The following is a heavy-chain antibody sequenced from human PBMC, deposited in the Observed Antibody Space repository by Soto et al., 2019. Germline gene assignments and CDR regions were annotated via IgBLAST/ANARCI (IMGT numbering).Heavy chain of an antibody. Sequence: ASVKVSCKASGRTFSRYAISWVRPAPGQGLEWRGGVIPIFGTANYAQKLQRRVTITADKSTSTAYMELSSLRSEDTAGYYCASTSSGYKGYDYYGMDVWGQGTTVTVPS. CDR1: GRTFSRYA. CDR3: ASTSSGYKGYDYYGMDV. D-gene: IGHD3-22*01. J-gene: IGHJ6*02. CDR2: VIPIFGTA. V-gene: IGHV1-69*06.